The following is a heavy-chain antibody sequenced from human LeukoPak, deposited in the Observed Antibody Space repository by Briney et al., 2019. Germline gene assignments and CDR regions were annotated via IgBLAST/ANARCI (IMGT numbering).Heavy chain of an antibody. D-gene: IGHD2-15*01. V-gene: IGHV3-30*02. CDR2: IRYDGSNK. J-gene: IGHJ3*02. Sequence: GGSLRLSCAASGFTFSSYGMHWVRQAPGKRLVWVAFIRYDGSNKYYADSVKGRFTISRDNSKNTLYLQINSLIAAGTPVYYFARSRRYSGDVFDIWGQGTMVTVSS. CDR3: ARSRRYSGDVFDI. CDR1: GFTFSSYG.